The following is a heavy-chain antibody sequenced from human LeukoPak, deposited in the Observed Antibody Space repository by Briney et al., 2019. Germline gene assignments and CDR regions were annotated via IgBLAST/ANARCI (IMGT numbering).Heavy chain of an antibody. D-gene: IGHD1-7*01. V-gene: IGHV1-69*02. CDR2: IIPLLGIA. CDR1: GGTFTTYN. Sequence: SVKVSCKASGGTFTTYNINWVRQAPGQGLEWMGRIIPLLGIANYAQKFQGRVTISADKSTSTAYMELSTLRSEDTAVYYCARVIPATTGTFDLWGQGTMVTVSS. J-gene: IGHJ3*01. CDR3: ARVIPATTGTFDL.